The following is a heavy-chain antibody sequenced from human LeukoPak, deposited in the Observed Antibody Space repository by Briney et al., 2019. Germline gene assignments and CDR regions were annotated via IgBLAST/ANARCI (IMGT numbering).Heavy chain of an antibody. Sequence: PGGSLRLSCAASGFTFDDYGMNWVRQAPGKGLEWVSGINWNGGSTGYADSVKGRFTISRDNAKNSLYLQMNSLRAEDTALYYCARDLSWYYYDSSGYLLDYWGQGTLVTVSS. CDR3: ARDLSWYYYDSSGYLLDY. V-gene: IGHV3-20*04. D-gene: IGHD3-22*01. CDR1: GFTFDDYG. J-gene: IGHJ4*02. CDR2: INWNGGST.